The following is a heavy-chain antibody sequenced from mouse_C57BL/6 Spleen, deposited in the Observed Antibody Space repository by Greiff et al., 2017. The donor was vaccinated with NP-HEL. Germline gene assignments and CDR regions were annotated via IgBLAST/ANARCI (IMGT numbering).Heavy chain of an antibody. CDR3: ARAGDSSGYRYYFDY. J-gene: IGHJ2*01. Sequence: QVQLQQSGAELVRPGASVKLSCKASGYTFTDYYINWVKQRPGQGLEWIARIYPGSGNTYYNEKFKGKATLTAETSSSTAYMQLSSLTSEDAAVYFCARAGDSSGYRYYFDYWGQGTTLTVSS. CDR2: IYPGSGNT. D-gene: IGHD3-2*02. CDR1: GYTFTDYY. V-gene: IGHV1-76*01.